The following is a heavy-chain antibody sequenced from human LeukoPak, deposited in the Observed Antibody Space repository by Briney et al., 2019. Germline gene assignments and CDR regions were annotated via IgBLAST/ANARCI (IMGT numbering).Heavy chain of an antibody. V-gene: IGHV4-38-2*02. Sequence: SETLSLTCTVSGYSISSGYYWGWIRQPPGKGLEWNGSIYHSGSTYYNPSLKSRVTISVDTSKNQFSLKLSSVTAADTAVYYCTWALDYDDAFDIWGQGTMVTVSS. D-gene: IGHD3-22*01. CDR2: IYHSGST. CDR1: GYSISSGYY. CDR3: TWALDYDDAFDI. J-gene: IGHJ3*02.